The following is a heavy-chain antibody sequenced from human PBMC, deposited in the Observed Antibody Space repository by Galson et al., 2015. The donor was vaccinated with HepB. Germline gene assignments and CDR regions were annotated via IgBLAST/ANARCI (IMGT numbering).Heavy chain of an antibody. Sequence: SVKVSCKASGYTFNIFDISWVRQATGQGLEWVGWMNPNSGSTDYAQKFQGRVTMTRDTAISTAFMELSSLRSDDTAVYYCARGGRDGYSSHWGQGTMVTVSS. CDR3: ARGGRDGYSSH. V-gene: IGHV1-8*01. CDR1: GYTFNIFD. J-gene: IGHJ3*01. D-gene: IGHD5-24*01. CDR2: MNPNSGST.